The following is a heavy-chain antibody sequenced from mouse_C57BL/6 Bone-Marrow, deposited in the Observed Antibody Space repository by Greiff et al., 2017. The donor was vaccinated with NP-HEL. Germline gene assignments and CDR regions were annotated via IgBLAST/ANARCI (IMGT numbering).Heavy chain of an antibody. CDR1: GFTFTDYY. CDR3: ARFRSFMDY. V-gene: IGHV7-3*01. CDR2: IRNKANGYTT. Sequence: EVQVVESGGGLVQPGGSLSLSCAASGFTFTDYYMSWVRQPPGKALEWLGFIRNKANGYTTEYSASVKGRFTISRDNSQSILYLQMNALRAEDSATYYCARFRSFMDYWGQGTSVTVSS. J-gene: IGHJ4*01.